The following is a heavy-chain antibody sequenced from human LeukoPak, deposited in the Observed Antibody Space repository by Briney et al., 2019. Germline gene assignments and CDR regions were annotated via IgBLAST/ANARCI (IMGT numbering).Heavy chain of an antibody. CDR1: GGSFSGCY. Sequence: SETLSLTCAVYGGSFSGCYWSWIRQPPGKGLEWIGEINHSGSTNYNPSLKSRVTISVDTSKNQFSLKLSSVTAADTAVYYCARPYGDYAYYLDYWGQGTLVTVSS. J-gene: IGHJ4*02. D-gene: IGHD4-17*01. V-gene: IGHV4-34*01. CDR3: ARPYGDYAYYLDY. CDR2: INHSGST.